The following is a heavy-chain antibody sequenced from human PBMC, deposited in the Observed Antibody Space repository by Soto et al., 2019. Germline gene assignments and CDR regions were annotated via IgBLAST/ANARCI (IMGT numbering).Heavy chain of an antibody. D-gene: IGHD4-17*01. Sequence: QVQLVQSGAEVKKPGASVKVSCKASGYTFTSYDINWVRQATGQGLEWVGWMNPKKGNTGYAQKFQGRVTMTSDTSITTAYMELTSLRFEDTAVYYCARGRADGDFGNWIDPWGQGTQVIVSS. J-gene: IGHJ5*02. CDR1: GYTFTSYD. V-gene: IGHV1-8*02. CDR2: MNPKKGNT. CDR3: ARGRADGDFGNWIDP.